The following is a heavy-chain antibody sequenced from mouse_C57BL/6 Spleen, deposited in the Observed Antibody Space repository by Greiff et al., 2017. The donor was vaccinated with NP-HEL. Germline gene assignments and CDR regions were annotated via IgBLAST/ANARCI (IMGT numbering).Heavy chain of an antibody. Sequence: QVQLQQPGTELVKPGASVKLSCKASGYTFTSYWMHWVKQRPGQGLEWIGNINPSNGGTNYNEKFKSKATLTIDKSSSTAYMQLSSLTSEDSAVYYCARGEDGLTTEVYFDYWGQGTTLTVSS. CDR2: INPSNGGT. J-gene: IGHJ2*01. CDR3: ARGEDGLTTEVYFDY. CDR1: GYTFTSYW. D-gene: IGHD2-12*01. V-gene: IGHV1-53*01.